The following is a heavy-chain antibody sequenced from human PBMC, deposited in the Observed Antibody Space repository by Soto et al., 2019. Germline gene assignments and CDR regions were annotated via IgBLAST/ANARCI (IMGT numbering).Heavy chain of an antibody. CDR3: ARNTQSSGPNFGY. J-gene: IGHJ4*02. D-gene: IGHD6-19*01. Sequence: PSQTLSLTCAISGDSVSSNSVAWSWIRQSPSRGLEWLGRTYYRSKWCYDYAASVKSRITIDADTSKNQFSLQLNAVTPEDTAVYYCARNTQSSGPNFGYWGQGTLVTVSS. CDR1: GDSVSSNSVA. V-gene: IGHV6-1*01. CDR2: TYYRSKWCY.